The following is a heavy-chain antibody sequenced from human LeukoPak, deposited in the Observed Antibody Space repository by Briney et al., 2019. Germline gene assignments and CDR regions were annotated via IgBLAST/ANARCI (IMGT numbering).Heavy chain of an antibody. Sequence: ASVKVSCKASGYTFTGYYMHWVRQAPGQGLEWMGRINPNNGGTNYAQKFQGRVTMTRDTSISTAYMELSRLRSDDTAVYYCARDIEYSSSFDYWGQGTLVTVSS. J-gene: IGHJ4*02. CDR2: INPNNGGT. D-gene: IGHD6-6*01. V-gene: IGHV1-2*06. CDR1: GYTFTGYY. CDR3: ARDIEYSSSFDY.